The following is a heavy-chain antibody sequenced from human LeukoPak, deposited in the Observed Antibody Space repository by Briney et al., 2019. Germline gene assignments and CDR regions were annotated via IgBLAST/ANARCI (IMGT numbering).Heavy chain of an antibody. D-gene: IGHD3-3*01. CDR3: ASRSSIWSGYQDTLYYFDS. CDR2: IYYSGST. J-gene: IGHJ4*02. V-gene: IGHV4-61*08. CDR1: GGSSRSGDYF. Sequence: PSQTLSLTCAVSGGSSRSGDYFWSWIRQPPGKRLEWIGHIYYSGSTNYNPSLKSRVTISVDTSKNQFSLKLSSVTAADTAVYYCASRSSIWSGYQDTLYYFDSWGQGTLVTVSS.